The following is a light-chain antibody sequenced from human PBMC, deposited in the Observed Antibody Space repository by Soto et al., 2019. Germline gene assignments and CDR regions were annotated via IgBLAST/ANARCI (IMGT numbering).Light chain of an antibody. J-gene: IGKJ1*01. CDR2: GAS. Sequence: MNKSPSTLSVSVGERATISCRASQSVSSDLAWYQQKPGQAPRLLIYGASSRATGIPARFSGSGSGTEFTLTISSLQSEDFAVYYCQQYNNWPRTFGQGTKVDIK. CDR1: QSVSSD. V-gene: IGKV3-15*01. CDR3: QQYNNWPRT.